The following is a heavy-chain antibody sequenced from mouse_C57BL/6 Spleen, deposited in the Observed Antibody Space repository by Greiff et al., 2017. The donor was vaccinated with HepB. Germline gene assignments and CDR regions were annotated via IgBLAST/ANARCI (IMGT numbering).Heavy chain of an antibody. J-gene: IGHJ2*01. V-gene: IGHV1-63*01. CDR2: IYPGGGYT. D-gene: IGHD1-1*01. CDR3: ARRAYYGSSYDY. CDR1: GYTFTNYW. Sequence: VQLQESGAELVRPGTSVKMSCKASGYTFTNYWIGWVKQRPGHGLEWIRDIYPGGGYTNYNEKFKGKATLTADKSSSTAYMQLSSLTSEDSAIYYCARRAYYGSSYDYWGQGTTLTVPS.